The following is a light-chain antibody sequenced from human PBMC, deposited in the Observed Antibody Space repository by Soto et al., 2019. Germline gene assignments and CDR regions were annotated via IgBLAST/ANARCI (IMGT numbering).Light chain of an antibody. Sequence: EIVLTQSPGTLSLSPGERATLSCRASHTISSSYLAWYQQKPGQAPRPLIYDASNRATGIPARFSGSGSGTDFTLTISSLEPEDFAVYYCQQRSNWPPITFGQGTRLEIK. J-gene: IGKJ5*01. V-gene: IGKV3D-20*02. CDR3: QQRSNWPPIT. CDR2: DAS. CDR1: HTISSSY.